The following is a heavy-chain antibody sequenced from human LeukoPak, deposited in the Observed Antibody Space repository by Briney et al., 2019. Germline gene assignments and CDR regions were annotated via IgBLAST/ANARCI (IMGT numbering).Heavy chain of an antibody. CDR2: IYYSGST. D-gene: IGHD3-10*01. Sequence: SETLSLTCTVSGGSISSHYWSWIRQPPGKGLEWIGYIYYSGSTNYNPSLKSRVTISVDTSKNQFSLKLSSVTAADTAVYYCARARGVRYGSGSYYLDYWGQGTLVTVSS. J-gene: IGHJ4*02. CDR1: GGSISSHY. CDR3: ARARGVRYGSGSYYLDY. V-gene: IGHV4-59*11.